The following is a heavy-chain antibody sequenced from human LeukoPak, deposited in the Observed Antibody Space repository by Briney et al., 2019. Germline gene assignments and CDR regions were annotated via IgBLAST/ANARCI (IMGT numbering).Heavy chain of an antibody. Sequence: GGSLRLSCAASGFTFSRYWMSWVRQAPGKGLEWVANIRQDGSEKHYLDSVKGRITISRDNAKNSLYLQMNSLRAEDTAVYYCAKDHSSSWWGGNAFDIWGQGTMVTVSS. CDR3: AKDHSSSWWGGNAFDI. V-gene: IGHV3-7*03. CDR2: IRQDGSEK. CDR1: GFTFSRYW. J-gene: IGHJ3*02. D-gene: IGHD6-13*01.